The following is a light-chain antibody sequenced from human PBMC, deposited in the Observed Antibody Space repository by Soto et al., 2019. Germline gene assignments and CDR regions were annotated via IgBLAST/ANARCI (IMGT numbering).Light chain of an antibody. CDR1: SSDVGGYNY. Sequence: QSVLTQPASVSASPGQSIAISCTGSSSDVGGYNYVSWYQQHPGKAPKLMIYDVSNRPPGVSNRFSGSKSGNTASLTISGLQAEDEADYYCSSYTSSTTYVFGAGTXVTVL. CDR3: SSYTSSTTYV. J-gene: IGLJ1*01. CDR2: DVS. V-gene: IGLV2-14*01.